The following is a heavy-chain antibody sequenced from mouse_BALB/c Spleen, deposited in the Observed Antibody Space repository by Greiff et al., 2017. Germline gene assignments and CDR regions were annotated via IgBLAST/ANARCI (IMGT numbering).Heavy chain of an antibody. CDR1: GYSITSDYA. V-gene: IGHV3-2*02. Sequence: DVQLQESGPGLVKPSQSLSLTCTVTGYSITSDYAWNWIRQFPGNKLEWMGYISYSGSTSYNPSLKSRISITRDTSKNQFFLQLNSVTTEDTATYYCAIDGYWGYWGQGTTLTVSS. CDR3: AIDGYWGY. J-gene: IGHJ2*01. CDR2: ISYSGST. D-gene: IGHD2-3*01.